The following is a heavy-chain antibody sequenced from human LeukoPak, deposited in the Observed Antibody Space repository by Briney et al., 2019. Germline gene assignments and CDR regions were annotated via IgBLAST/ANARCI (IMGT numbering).Heavy chain of an antibody. J-gene: IGHJ6*02. CDR2: IYSGGST. CDR1: GFTVSSNY. V-gene: IGHV3-53*01. Sequence: GGSLRLSCAASGFTVSSNYMSWVRQAPGKGLEWVSVIYSGGSTYYADSVKGRFTISRDNSKNTLYLQMNSLRAEDTVVYYCANPYYGILDGYSSRYYHRMDVWGQGTTVTVSS. D-gene: IGHD3-9*01. CDR3: ANPYYGILDGYSSRYYHRMDV.